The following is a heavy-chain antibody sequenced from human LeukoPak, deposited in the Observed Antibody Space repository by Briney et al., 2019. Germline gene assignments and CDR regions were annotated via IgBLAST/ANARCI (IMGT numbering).Heavy chain of an antibody. CDR3: ARAIAPDGYYGLDV. J-gene: IGHJ6*02. D-gene: IGHD2-21*01. Sequence: GGSLRLSCAASGFTVGSHYMSWVRQAPGKGLDWVSVIYGGGNTYYADSVKGRFTISRDNSKNTVYLQVNSLRAEDTAVHYCARAIAPDGYYGLDVWGQGTTVIVSS. V-gene: IGHV3-66*01. CDR1: GFTVGSHY. CDR2: IYGGGNT.